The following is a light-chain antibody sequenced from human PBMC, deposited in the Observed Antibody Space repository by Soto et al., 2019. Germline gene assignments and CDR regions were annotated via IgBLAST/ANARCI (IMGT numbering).Light chain of an antibody. Sequence: QSVLTQPPSASGTPGQRVTISCSGGSSNIGSGSVNWYQQLPGKAPRLLIYNNDQRPSGVPDRFSGSKSGTSASLAISGLQSEDEADYYCASWDVSLNGLYVFGAGTKVTVL. J-gene: IGLJ1*01. CDR2: NND. CDR3: ASWDVSLNGLYV. V-gene: IGLV1-44*01. CDR1: SSNIGSGS.